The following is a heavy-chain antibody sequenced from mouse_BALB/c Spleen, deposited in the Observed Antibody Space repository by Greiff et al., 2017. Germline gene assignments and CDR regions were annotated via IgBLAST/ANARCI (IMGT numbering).Heavy chain of an antibody. J-gene: IGHJ4*01. V-gene: IGHV3-8*02. D-gene: IGHD2-1*01. Sequence: EVHLVESGPSLVKPSQTLSLTCSVTGDSITSGYWNWIRKFPGNKLEYMGYISYSGSTYYNPSLKSRISITRDTSKNQYYLQLNSVTTEDTATYYCARLDYYGNRGAMDYWGQGTSVTVSS. CDR3: ARLDYYGNRGAMDY. CDR2: ISYSGST. CDR1: GDSITSGY.